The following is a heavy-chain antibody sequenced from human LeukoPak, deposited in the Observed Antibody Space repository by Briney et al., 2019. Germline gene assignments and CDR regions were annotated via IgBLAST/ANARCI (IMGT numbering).Heavy chain of an antibody. CDR2: INHSGST. CDR3: ARPLGYGAPSVHSDP. J-gene: IGHJ5*02. CDR1: GGSFSGYY. D-gene: IGHD3-16*01. Sequence: SETLSLTCAVYGGSFSGYYWSWIRQPPGKGLEWIGEINHSGSTNYNPSLKSRVTISVDTSKNQFSLKLSSVTAADTALYYVARPLGYGAPSVHSDPGAREPLVTVP. V-gene: IGHV4-34*01.